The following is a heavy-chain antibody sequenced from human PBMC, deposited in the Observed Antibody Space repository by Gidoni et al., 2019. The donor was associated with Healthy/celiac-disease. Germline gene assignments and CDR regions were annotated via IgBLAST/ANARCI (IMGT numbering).Heavy chain of an antibody. CDR3: ARVLGHGDRVHFDY. V-gene: IGHV4-59*01. J-gene: IGHJ4*02. D-gene: IGHD4-17*01. CDR1: GGPISSYY. CDR2: IYYSGST. Sequence: QVQLQESGPGLVKPSETLSLTCTVSGGPISSYYWSWIRQPPGKGLEWIGYIYYSGSTNSNPSLKSRVTISVDTSKNQFSLKLSSVTAADTAVYYCARVLGHGDRVHFDYWGQGTLVTVSS.